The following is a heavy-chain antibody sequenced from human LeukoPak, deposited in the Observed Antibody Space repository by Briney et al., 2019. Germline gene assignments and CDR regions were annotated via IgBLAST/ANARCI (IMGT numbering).Heavy chain of an antibody. CDR1: GGTFSSYA. D-gene: IGHD3-3*01. J-gene: IGHJ6*02. CDR2: IIPIFGTA. Sequence: GSSVKVSCKASGGTFSSYAISWVRQAPGQGLEWMGGIIPIFGTANYAQKFQGRVTMTTDTSTSTAYMELRSLRSDDTAVYYCARDSDYDFWSGNYYYYGMDVWGQGTTVTVSS. CDR3: ARDSDYDFWSGNYYYYGMDV. V-gene: IGHV1-69*05.